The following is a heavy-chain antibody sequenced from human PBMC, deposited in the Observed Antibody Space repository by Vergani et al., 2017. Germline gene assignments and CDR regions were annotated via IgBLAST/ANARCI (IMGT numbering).Heavy chain of an antibody. CDR1: GYSFTSYW. V-gene: IGHV5-51*01. Sequence: EVQLVQSGAEVKKPGESLKISCKGSGYSFTSYWIGWVRQMPGKGLEWMGILYPGDSDTRYSPSFQGQVTISADKSISTAYLQWSSLKASDTAMYYCARRAYCSSTSCYFHYFDYWGQGTLVTVSS. J-gene: IGHJ4*02. CDR2: LYPGDSDT. CDR3: ARRAYCSSTSCYFHYFDY. D-gene: IGHD2-2*01.